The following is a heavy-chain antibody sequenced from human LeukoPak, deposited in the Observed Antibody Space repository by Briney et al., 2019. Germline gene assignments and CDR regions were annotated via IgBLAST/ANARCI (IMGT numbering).Heavy chain of an antibody. CDR3: AKDCEYSYGLFQY. CDR2: ISGSGDST. Sequence: GGSLRLSCAASGFTFSSYSMSWVRQAPGKGLEWVSTISGSGDSTYYADSVQGRFTITRDNSKNTLYLKMNSLRAEDTAVYYCAKDCEYSYGLFQYWGQGTLVTVSS. CDR1: GFTFSSYS. D-gene: IGHD5-18*01. J-gene: IGHJ4*02. V-gene: IGHV3-23*01.